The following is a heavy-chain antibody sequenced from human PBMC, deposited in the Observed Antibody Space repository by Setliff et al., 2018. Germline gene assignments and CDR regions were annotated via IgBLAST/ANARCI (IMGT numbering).Heavy chain of an antibody. V-gene: IGHV4-39*07. CDR1: GGSISSSSYY. J-gene: IGHJ4*02. D-gene: IGHD6-19*01. CDR2: INHSGST. Sequence: PSETLSLTCTVSGGSISSSSYYWSWIRQPPGKGLEWIGEINHSGSTNYNPSLKSRVTISVDTSKNQFSLKLSSVTAADTAVYYCARGGAVAHFDYWGQGTLVTVSS. CDR3: ARGGAVAHFDY.